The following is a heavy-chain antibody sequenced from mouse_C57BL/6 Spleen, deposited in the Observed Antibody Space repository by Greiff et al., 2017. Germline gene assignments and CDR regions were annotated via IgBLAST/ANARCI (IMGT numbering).Heavy chain of an antibody. CDR1: GYTITDDY. Sequence: VQLQQSGAELVRPGASVKLSCTASGYTITDDYMHWVKQRPGQGLEWIGWIDPDNGDTDYASKFKGKATITAATSSNTAYLPLSILTSADAAAYDCSSPYCASSYPFDYWGQGTLVTVSS. CDR3: SSPYCASSYPFDY. CDR2: IDPDNGDT. J-gene: IGHJ3*01. V-gene: IGHV14-4*01. D-gene: IGHD1-1*01.